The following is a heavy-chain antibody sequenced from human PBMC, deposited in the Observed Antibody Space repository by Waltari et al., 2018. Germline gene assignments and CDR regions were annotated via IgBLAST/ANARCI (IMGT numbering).Heavy chain of an antibody. CDR2: IIPIFWTA. CDR3: ARTSLTLGLKDYYYYYMDV. D-gene: IGHD3-16*01. Sequence: QVQLVQSGAEVKKPGSSVKVSCKASGGTFSSYAISWVRQAPGQGLEWMGGIIPIFWTANYAQKCQGRVTITADKATSTAYMELSSLRSADTAVYYCARTSLTLGLKDYYYYYMDVWGKGTTVTVSS. J-gene: IGHJ6*03. V-gene: IGHV1-69*14. CDR1: GGTFSSYA.